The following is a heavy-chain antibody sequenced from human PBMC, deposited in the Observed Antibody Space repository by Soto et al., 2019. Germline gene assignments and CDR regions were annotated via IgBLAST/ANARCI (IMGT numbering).Heavy chain of an antibody. D-gene: IGHD2-2*01. CDR2: ISAYNGNT. CDR1: GYTFTSDG. V-gene: IGHV1-18*01. CDR3: ARVAVVVPAATQDDY. J-gene: IGHJ4*02. Sequence: ASVKVSCKASGYTFTSDGISWVRQAPGQGLEWMGWISAYNGNTNYAQKLQGRVTMTTDTSTSTAYMELRSLRSDDTAVYYCARVAVVVPAATQDDYWGQGTLVTVSS.